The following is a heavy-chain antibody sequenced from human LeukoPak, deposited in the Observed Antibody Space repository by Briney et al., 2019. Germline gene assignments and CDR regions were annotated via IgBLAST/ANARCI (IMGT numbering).Heavy chain of an antibody. CDR2: IYYSGTT. D-gene: IGHD3-22*01. CDR3: ARGVVVITPRD. V-gene: IGHV4-59*01. Sequence: TSETLSLTCPVSGGSISSDYWSWVRQSPGKGLEWIGYIYYSGTTSYSPSLKGRVTISVDTSRNQFSLKLSSVTAADTAVYYCARGVVVITPRDWGQGTLVTVSS. CDR1: GGSISSDY. J-gene: IGHJ4*02.